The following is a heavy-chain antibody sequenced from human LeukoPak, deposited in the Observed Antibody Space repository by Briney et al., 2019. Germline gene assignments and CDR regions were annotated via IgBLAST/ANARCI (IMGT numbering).Heavy chain of an antibody. J-gene: IGHJ4*01. Sequence: GGSLRLSCAASGFTFSSHAMSWVRQAPGKGLEWVSGISGSGGSTYYADSVKGRFTISRDNSKNTLYLQMISLNAEDTAVYYCAKSRGIAVAGTSDYWGQGTLVTVSP. CDR2: ISGSGGST. CDR1: GFTFSSHA. CDR3: AKSRGIAVAGTSDY. D-gene: IGHD6-19*01. V-gene: IGHV3-23*01.